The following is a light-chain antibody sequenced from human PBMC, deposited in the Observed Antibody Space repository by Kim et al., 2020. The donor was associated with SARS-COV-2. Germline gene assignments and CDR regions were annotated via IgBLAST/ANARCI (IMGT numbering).Light chain of an antibody. J-gene: IGKJ3*01. CDR2: EAS. V-gene: IGKV1-5*03. CDR3: QQYSSNIFT. CDR1: QSISTS. Sequence: ASVGDRVTITCRASQSISTSLAWYQQKPGKAPKLLIYEASSLEYGVSSRFSGSGSGTDFTLTISSLLPDDFATYYCQQYSSNIFTFGPGTKVDVK.